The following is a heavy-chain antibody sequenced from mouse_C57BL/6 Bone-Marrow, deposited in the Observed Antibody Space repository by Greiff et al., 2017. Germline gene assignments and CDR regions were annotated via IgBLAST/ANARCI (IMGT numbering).Heavy chain of an antibody. J-gene: IGHJ4*01. V-gene: IGHV1-5*01. D-gene: IGHD3-2*02. CDR2: IYPGNSDT. CDR3: TSKQLRHGDYYAMDY. CDR1: GYTFTSYW. Sequence: VQLQQSGTVLARPGASVKMSCKTSGYTFTSYWMHWVKQRPGQGLEWIGAIYPGNSDTSYNQKFKGKATLTAVTSASTAYMELSSLTTEDSAVYYGTSKQLRHGDYYAMDYWGQGTSVTFSS.